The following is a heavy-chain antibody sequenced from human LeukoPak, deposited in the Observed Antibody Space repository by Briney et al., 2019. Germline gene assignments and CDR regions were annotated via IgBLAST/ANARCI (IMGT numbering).Heavy chain of an antibody. Sequence: GGSLRLSCAASGFTFSSYAMHWVRQAPGKGLEWVAVISYDGSNKYYADSVKGRFTISRDNSKNTLYLQMNSLRAEDTAVYYCARDRGRSRGYFDYWGQGTLVTVSS. D-gene: IGHD3-10*01. CDR2: ISYDGSNK. CDR3: ARDRGRSRGYFDY. V-gene: IGHV3-30-3*01. J-gene: IGHJ4*02. CDR1: GFTFSSYA.